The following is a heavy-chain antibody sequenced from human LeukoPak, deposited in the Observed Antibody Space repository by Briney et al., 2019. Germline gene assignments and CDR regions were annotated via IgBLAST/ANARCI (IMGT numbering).Heavy chain of an antibody. V-gene: IGHV3-30*02. CDR3: AKAVCSTTSCSLDY. J-gene: IGHJ4*02. D-gene: IGHD2-2*01. CDR2: ISYDGNYK. CDR1: GFTFNIFG. Sequence: GGSQRLSCSASGFTFNIFGLNWVRQAPGKGLEWVAFISYDGNYKYYADSVKGRFTISRDNSKNTLYLQMKSLRAEDTAIYYCAKAVCSTTSCSLDYWGQGTLVTVSS.